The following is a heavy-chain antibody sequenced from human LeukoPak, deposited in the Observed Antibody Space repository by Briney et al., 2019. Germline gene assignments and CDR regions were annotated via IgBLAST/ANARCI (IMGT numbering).Heavy chain of an antibody. CDR3: ASSTGYLDY. Sequence: GGSLRLSCAASGFTLSIYSMTWVRQAPGKGLEWLSYITGSSSTIYYADSVKGRFTISRDNAKNSLYLQMNSLRAEDTGVYHCASSTGYLDYWGQGTLVIVSS. CDR2: ITGSSSTI. V-gene: IGHV3-48*01. CDR1: GFTLSIYS. D-gene: IGHD3-9*01. J-gene: IGHJ4*02.